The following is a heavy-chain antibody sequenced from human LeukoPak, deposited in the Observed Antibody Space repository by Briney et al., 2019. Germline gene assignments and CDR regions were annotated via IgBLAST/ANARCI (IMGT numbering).Heavy chain of an antibody. Sequence: GGSLRLSCAASGFTFSSYAMHWVPPAPGKGLEYGLAISSNGGSTYYANSVKGRFTISTDNSKNTLYLQMGSLRAEDMAVYYCARGSYYYDSSGPRPVDYWGQGTLVTVSS. CDR3: ARGSYYYDSSGPRPVDY. J-gene: IGHJ4*02. CDR2: ISSNGGST. CDR1: GFTFSSYA. D-gene: IGHD3-22*01. V-gene: IGHV3-64*01.